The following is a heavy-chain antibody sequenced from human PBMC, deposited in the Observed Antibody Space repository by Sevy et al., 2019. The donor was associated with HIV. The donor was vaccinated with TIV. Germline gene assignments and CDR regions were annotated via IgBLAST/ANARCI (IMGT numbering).Heavy chain of an antibody. V-gene: IGHV1-46*01. D-gene: IGHD2-15*01. CDR1: GYFFTDYY. Sequence: ASVKVSCKASGYFFTDYYIHWVRRAPGQGLEWLGVINPSGGTTNHAQEFRDRVTLTGDRSTGIVDMQMMGLRSDDTAQYYGARGQKHKEVVVVVGADALGFWGQGTLVTVSS. CDR3: ARGQKHKEVVVVVGADALGF. CDR2: INPSGGTT. J-gene: IGHJ4*02.